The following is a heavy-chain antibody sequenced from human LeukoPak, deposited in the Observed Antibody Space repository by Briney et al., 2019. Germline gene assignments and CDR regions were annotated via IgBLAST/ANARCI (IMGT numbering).Heavy chain of an antibody. D-gene: IGHD4-23*01. J-gene: IGHJ4*02. CDR1: GITFSNYW. Sequence: PGGSLRLSCAASGITFSNYWMHWARQAPGKGLVWISRISSDGSSTNYADSVKGRFTISRDNAKNTLYLQMNSLRAEDTAVYYCAKGGGKVQDYWGQGTLVTVSS. CDR2: ISSDGSST. CDR3: AKGGGKVQDY. V-gene: IGHV3-74*01.